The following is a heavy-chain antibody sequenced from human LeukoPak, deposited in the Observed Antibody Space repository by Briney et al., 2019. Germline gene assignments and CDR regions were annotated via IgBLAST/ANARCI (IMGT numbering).Heavy chain of an antibody. J-gene: IGHJ4*02. V-gene: IGHV3-74*01. D-gene: IGHD1-1*01. CDR3: ARGGLEPVDY. Sequence: PGGSLRLSCAASGFTFSTYWMHWVRQAPGKGLVWVSRTNADGSSTSYADSVKGRFTISRDNAKNTLYLQTNSLRADDTAVYYCARGGLEPVDYWGQGTLVTVSS. CDR1: GFTFSTYW. CDR2: TNADGSST.